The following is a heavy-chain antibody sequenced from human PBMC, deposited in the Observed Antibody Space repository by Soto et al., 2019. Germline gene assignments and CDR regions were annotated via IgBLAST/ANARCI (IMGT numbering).Heavy chain of an antibody. J-gene: IGHJ6*03. CDR1: GVSFSGYY. CDR3: ARAGPTTVTIPYMDV. V-gene: IGHV4-34*01. Sequence: LSLTCAVYGVSFSGYYWSWIRQPPGKGLEWIGEINHSGITNYNPSLKSRVTISVDTSKNQFSLRLSSVTAADTAVYYCARAGPTTVTIPYMDVWGKGTTVTV. D-gene: IGHD4-4*01. CDR2: INHSGIT.